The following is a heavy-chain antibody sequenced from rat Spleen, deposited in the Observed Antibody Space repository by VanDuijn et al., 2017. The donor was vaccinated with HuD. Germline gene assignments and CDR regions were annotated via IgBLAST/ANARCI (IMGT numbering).Heavy chain of an antibody. D-gene: IGHD1-2*01. CDR2: INWSGSST. CDR1: GFTFDDYG. J-gene: IGHJ2*01. Sequence: EVKLVESGGGLVQPGGSLKLSCATSGFTFDDYGMAWVRQTPKNGLEWVASINWSGSSTYYPDNMKGRFTISRDNAKNALYLQMNNLRSEDTATYFCARPDYSRFDYWGQGVMVTVSS. V-gene: IGHV5-36*01. CDR3: ARPDYSRFDY.